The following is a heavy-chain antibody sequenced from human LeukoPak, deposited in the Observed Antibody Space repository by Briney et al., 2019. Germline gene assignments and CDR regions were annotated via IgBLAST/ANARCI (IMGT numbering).Heavy chain of an antibody. CDR2: ISYDGSNK. J-gene: IGHJ6*02. D-gene: IGHD4-17*01. Sequence: GRSLRLSCAASGFTFSSYAMHWVRQAPGKGLEWVAVISYDGSNKYYADSVKGRFTISRDNSKNTLYLQMNSLRAEDTAVYYCARDMGTTHGYYYYGMDVWGQGTTVTVSS. CDR3: ARDMGTTHGYYYYGMDV. V-gene: IGHV3-30-3*01. CDR1: GFTFSSYA.